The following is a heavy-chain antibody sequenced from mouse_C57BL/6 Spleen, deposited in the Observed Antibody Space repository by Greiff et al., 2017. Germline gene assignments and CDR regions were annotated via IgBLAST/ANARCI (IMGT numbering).Heavy chain of an antibody. CDR2: IDPSDSYT. CDR1: GYTFTSYW. J-gene: IGHJ2*01. D-gene: IGHD4-1*01. CDR3: AKLGPYYFDY. Sequence: QVQLQQPGAELVMPGASVKLSCKASGYTFTSYWMHWVKQRPGQGLEWIGEIDPSDSYTNYNQKFKGKSTLTVDKSSSTAYMQLSSRTSEDAAVYYCAKLGPYYFDYWGQGTTLTVSS. V-gene: IGHV1-69*01.